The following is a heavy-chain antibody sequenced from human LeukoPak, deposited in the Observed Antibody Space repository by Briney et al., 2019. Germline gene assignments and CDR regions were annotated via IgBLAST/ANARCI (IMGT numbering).Heavy chain of an antibody. J-gene: IGHJ5*02. CDR2: ISAYNGNT. V-gene: IGHV1-18*01. CDR3: ARDRFVVVVAAKDWFDP. CDR1: GYTFTSYG. Sequence: ASVKVSCKASGYTFTSYGISWVRHAPGQGLEWMGWISAYNGNTNYAQKLQGRVTMTTDTSTSTAYMELRSLRSDDTAVYYCARDRFVVVVAAKDWFDPWGQGTLVTVSS. D-gene: IGHD2-15*01.